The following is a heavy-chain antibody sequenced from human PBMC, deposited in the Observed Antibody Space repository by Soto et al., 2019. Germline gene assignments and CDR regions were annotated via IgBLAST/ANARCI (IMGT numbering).Heavy chain of an antibody. CDR3: ARSTYCNGGSCYPQY. CDR1: GFTFSDYG. V-gene: IGHV3-30*03. D-gene: IGHD2-15*01. J-gene: IGHJ4*02. CDR2: ISYDGSDR. Sequence: GSLRLSCEGPGFTFSDYGFHWVRQAPGKGLEWAAMISYDGSDRYYRDSVQGRFTISRDDSKNTVFLQMNSLRTEDTAMYYCARSTYCNGGSCYPQYWGPGTLVTVSS.